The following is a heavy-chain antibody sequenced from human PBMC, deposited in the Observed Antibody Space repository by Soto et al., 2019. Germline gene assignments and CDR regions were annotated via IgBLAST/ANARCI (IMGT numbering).Heavy chain of an antibody. CDR1: GYSFTDYY. V-gene: IGHV1-2*02. D-gene: IGHD3-9*01. J-gene: IGHJ4*02. CDR2: INPNSGGT. Sequence: ASVKVSCKASGYSFTDYYIHWVRQAPGQGLEWMGWINPNSGGTNFAPRFQGRVIMTRDTSISTAYMELSRLTSDDTAFYYCARGLGGLGYFYWLSGYWGQGTLVTVSS. CDR3: ARGLGGLGYFYWLSGY.